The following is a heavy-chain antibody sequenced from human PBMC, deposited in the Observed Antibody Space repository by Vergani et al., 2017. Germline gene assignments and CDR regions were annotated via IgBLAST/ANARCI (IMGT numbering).Heavy chain of an antibody. J-gene: IGHJ4*02. D-gene: IGHD3-3*01. V-gene: IGHV3-23*01. CDR3: ARVEGDFWSGLGLLDY. CDR1: GFTFSSYA. CDR2: ISGSGGST. Sequence: EVQLLESGGGLVQPGGSLRLSCAASGFTFSSYAMSWVRQAPGKGLEWVSAISGSGGSTYYADSVKGRFTISRDNAKNSLYLQMNCLGAEDTAVYYCARVEGDFWSGLGLLDYWGQGTLVTVSS.